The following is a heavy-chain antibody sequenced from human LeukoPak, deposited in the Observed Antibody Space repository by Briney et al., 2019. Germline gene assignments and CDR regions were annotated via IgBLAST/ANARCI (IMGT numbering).Heavy chain of an antibody. CDR1: GFTFNSYS. D-gene: IGHD6-6*01. CDR2: IKSKTDGGTT. V-gene: IGHV3-15*07. CDR3: TSFTISSGFP. J-gene: IGHJ5*02. Sequence: GGSLRLSCAASGFTFNSYSMNWVRQAPGKGLEWVGRIKSKTDGGTTDYAAPVKGRFSISRDDSTNTLYLQMNSLKAEDTAVYYCTSFTISSGFPWGQGTLVTVSS.